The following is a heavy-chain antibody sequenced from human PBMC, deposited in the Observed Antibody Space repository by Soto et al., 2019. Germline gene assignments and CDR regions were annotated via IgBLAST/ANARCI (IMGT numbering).Heavy chain of an antibody. CDR2: ISVSGGTT. CDR3: ARDNMIVGQMDH. V-gene: IGHV3-23*01. J-gene: IGHJ4*02. Sequence: PGGSLRLSCAASGFTFNNYALTWVRQAPGKGLEWVSTISVSGGTTHYSDSVKDRFTISRDNSKKTVYLQMNSLRAEDTAVYYCARDNMIVGQMDHWGQGTLVTVSS. D-gene: IGHD3-22*01. CDR1: GFTFNNYA.